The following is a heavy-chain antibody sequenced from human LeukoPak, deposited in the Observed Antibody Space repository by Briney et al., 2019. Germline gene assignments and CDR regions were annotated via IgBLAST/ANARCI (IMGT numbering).Heavy chain of an antibody. CDR1: GFTFSSYG. V-gene: IGHV3-74*01. CDR3: ARTYSSGWYF. D-gene: IGHD6-19*01. J-gene: IGHJ4*02. Sequence: GRSLRLSCAASGFTFSSYGMHWVRQAPGKGLEWVSRINSDGSSTSYADSVKGRFTISRDNAKNTLYLQMNSLRAEGTAVYYCARTYSSGWYFGGQGTLVTVSS. CDR2: INSDGSST.